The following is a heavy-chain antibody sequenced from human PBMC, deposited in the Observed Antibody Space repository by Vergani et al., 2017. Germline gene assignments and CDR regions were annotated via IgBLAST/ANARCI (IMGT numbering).Heavy chain of an antibody. V-gene: IGHV4-61*02. CDR2: IYTSGST. D-gene: IGHD2-21*02. J-gene: IGHJ4*02. CDR1: GGSISSGSYY. CDR3: ARVCGGDCYSFDY. Sequence: QVQPQESGPGLVKPSQTLSLTCTVSGGSISSGSYYWSWIRQPAGKGLEWIGRIYTSGSTNYNPSLKSRVTISVDTSKNQFSLKLSSVTAADTAVYYCARVCGGDCYSFDYWGQGTLVTVSS.